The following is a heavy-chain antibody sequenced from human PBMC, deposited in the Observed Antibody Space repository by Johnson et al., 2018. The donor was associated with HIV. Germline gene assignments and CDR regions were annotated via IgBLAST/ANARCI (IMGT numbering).Heavy chain of an antibody. Sequence: VQLVESGGGVVQTGRSLRLSCAASGFIFSSYAMHWVRQAPGEGLEWVSAISGSGGSTYYANSVKGRVTISRDNSKNTLYLQMNSLRAEDTAVYYCAKFGCSGGSCYSVMADAYDIWGQGTMVTVSS. CDR2: ISGSGGST. CDR3: AKFGCSGGSCYSVMADAYDI. J-gene: IGHJ3*02. V-gene: IGHV3-23*04. CDR1: GFIFSSYA. D-gene: IGHD2-15*01.